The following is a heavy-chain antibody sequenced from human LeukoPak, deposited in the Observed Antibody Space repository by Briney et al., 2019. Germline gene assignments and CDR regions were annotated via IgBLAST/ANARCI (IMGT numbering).Heavy chain of an antibody. CDR1: GFTFDDCA. J-gene: IGHJ6*02. V-gene: IGHV3-9*01. CDR3: ARVGRDGSYGYYYYGMDV. CDR2: ISWNSGSI. D-gene: IGHD1-26*01. Sequence: GGSLRLSCAASGFTFDDCAMHWVRQAPGKGLEWVSGISWNSGSIGYADSVKGRFTISRDNSKNTLYLQMNSLRAEDTAVYYCARVGRDGSYGYYYYGMDVWGQGTTVTVSS.